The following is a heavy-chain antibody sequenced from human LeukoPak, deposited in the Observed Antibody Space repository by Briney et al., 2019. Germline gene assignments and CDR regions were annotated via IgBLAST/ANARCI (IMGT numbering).Heavy chain of an antibody. V-gene: IGHV3-23*01. Sequence: GGSLRLSCAASGFTFSNYAMSWVRQAPGKGLEWVSLITSSGGSTYYADSVKGRFTISRDNSRNTLYLQMNSLRAEDTALYYCAKDYIIFKRFYGRWGQGTLVTVSS. J-gene: IGHJ4*02. CDR3: AKDYIIFKRFYGR. CDR1: GFTFSNYA. D-gene: IGHD3-3*01. CDR2: ITSSGGST.